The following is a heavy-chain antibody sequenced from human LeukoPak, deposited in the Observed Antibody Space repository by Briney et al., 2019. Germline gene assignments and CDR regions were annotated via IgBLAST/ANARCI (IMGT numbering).Heavy chain of an antibody. D-gene: IGHD2-2*02. Sequence: ASVKVSCKASGYTFTSYGISWVRQAPGQGLEWMGWISAYNGNTNYAQKLQGRVTMTTDTSTSTAYMELRSLRSDDTAVYYCARGVVPAAIDNWFDPWGQGTLVTVSS. CDR1: GYTFTSYG. J-gene: IGHJ5*02. V-gene: IGHV1-18*01. CDR2: ISAYNGNT. CDR3: ARGVVPAAIDNWFDP.